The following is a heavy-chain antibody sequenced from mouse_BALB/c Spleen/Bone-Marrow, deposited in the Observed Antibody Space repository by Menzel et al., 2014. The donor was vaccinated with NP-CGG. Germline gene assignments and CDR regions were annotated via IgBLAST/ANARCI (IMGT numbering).Heavy chain of an antibody. Sequence: QVHLQQAGAELVKPGASVNLSCKASGYTFTSYWVCWVKQRPGQGLEWIGEINPSNGRANYNGKFKNEATLTVDKSTSTAYMQVSSLTSEDSAVYYCARRDFRSWFAYWGQGTLVTVSA. CDR1: GYTFTSYW. J-gene: IGHJ3*01. V-gene: IGHV1S81*02. D-gene: IGHD2-14*01. CDR2: INPSNGRA. CDR3: ARRDFRSWFAY.